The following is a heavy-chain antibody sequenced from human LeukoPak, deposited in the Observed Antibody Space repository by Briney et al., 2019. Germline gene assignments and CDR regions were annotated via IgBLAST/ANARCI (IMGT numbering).Heavy chain of an antibody. CDR2: IYTSGST. CDR3: AIEGDCSSTSCYPSNAFDI. J-gene: IGHJ3*02. V-gene: IGHV4-4*07. D-gene: IGHD2-2*01. CDR1: GGSISSYY. Sequence: SETLSLTCTVSGGSISSYYWSWIRQPAGKGLEWIGRIYTSGSTNYNPSLKSRVTMSVDTSKNQFSLKLSSVTAADTAVYYCAIEGDCSSTSCYPSNAFDIWGQGTMVTVSS.